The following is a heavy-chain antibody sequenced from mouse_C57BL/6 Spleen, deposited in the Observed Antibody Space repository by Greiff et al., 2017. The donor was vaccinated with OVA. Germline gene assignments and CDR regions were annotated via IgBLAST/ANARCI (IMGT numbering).Heavy chain of an antibody. V-gene: IGHV1-61*01. J-gene: IGHJ1*03. Sequence: VQLQQSGPELVKPGASVKMSCKASGYTFTSYWMDWVKQRPGQGLEWIGNIYPSDSETHYNQKFKDKATLTVDKSSSTAYMQLSSLTSEDSAVYYCTLHGSSYWYFDVWGTGTTVTVSS. CDR2: IYPSDSET. CDR3: TLHGSSYWYFDV. D-gene: IGHD1-1*01. CDR1: GYTFTSYW.